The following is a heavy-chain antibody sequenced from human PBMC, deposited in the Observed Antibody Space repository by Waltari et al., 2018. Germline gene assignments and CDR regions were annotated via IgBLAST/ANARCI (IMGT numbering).Heavy chain of an antibody. J-gene: IGHJ3*01. D-gene: IGHD5-12*01. CDR2: LSYNGAT. V-gene: IGHV4-39*01. CDR3: ATYIGASVGTAAFDV. CDR1: GGSITPSRHY. Sequence: QLQLQESGPGLVKPSETLSLTCSVSGGSITPSRHYWGWIRQPPGQGLEWIATLSYNGATYTSPSLTSRVTMSRDTSKNQLSLTLGAVTAADAAVYYCATYIGASVGTAAFDVWGQGKMVIVSS.